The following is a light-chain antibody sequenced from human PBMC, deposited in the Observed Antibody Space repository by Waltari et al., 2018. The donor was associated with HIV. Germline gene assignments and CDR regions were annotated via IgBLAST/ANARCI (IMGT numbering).Light chain of an antibody. CDR1: SSALGVYNS. Sequence: QSALTQPPSASGSPGQSVTISCTGASSALGVYNSVPWYQQRPGKAPKVIISEVSKWSSGVPNRFSGSTSGNTASLTVSGLQADDEAEYFCSFYGGSNILVFGGGTKLTVL. V-gene: IGLV2-8*01. CDR3: SFYGGSNILV. CDR2: EVS. J-gene: IGLJ2*01.